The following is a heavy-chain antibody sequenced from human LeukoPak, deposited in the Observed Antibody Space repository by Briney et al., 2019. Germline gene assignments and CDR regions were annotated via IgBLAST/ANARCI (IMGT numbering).Heavy chain of an antibody. CDR3: AGEAPLVDPYYYYMEI. CDR1: GGSISSYY. Sequence: SETLSLTCTVSGGSISSYYWSWIRQPPGKGLEWIGYIYYSGSTNYNPSLKSRVTISVDTSKNQFSLKLSSVTAADTAVYYCAGEAPLVDPYYYYMEIWGKGATGTLSS. CDR2: IYYSGST. D-gene: IGHD2-2*01. V-gene: IGHV4-59*01. J-gene: IGHJ6*03.